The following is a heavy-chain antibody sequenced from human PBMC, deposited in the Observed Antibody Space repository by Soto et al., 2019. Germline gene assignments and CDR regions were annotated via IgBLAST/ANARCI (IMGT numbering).Heavy chain of an antibody. J-gene: IGHJ4*02. CDR2: ISYDGSNK. CDR3: AKDPSMARGVFDY. CDR1: GFTFSSYG. V-gene: IGHV3-30*18. D-gene: IGHD3-10*01. Sequence: GGSLRLSCAASGFTFSSYGMHWFRQAPGKGLEWVAVISYDGSNKYYADSVKGRFTISRDNSKNTLYLQMNSLRAEDTAVYYCAKDPSMARGVFDYWGQGTLVTVSS.